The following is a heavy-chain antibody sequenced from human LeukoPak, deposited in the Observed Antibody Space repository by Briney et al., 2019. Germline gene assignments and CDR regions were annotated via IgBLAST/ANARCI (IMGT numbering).Heavy chain of an antibody. CDR1: GYSFTSYW. D-gene: IGHD6-19*01. CDR3: ARHLTSGLLDY. J-gene: IGHJ4*02. CDR2: IDPGDSYT. Sequence: PGESLKISCKGSGYSFTSYWIMWVHQMPGKGLEWMGTIDPGDSYTSYSPSFQGHVTISADKSISTAYLQWSSLKASNTAMYYCARHLTSGLLDYWGQGTLVTVSS. V-gene: IGHV5-10-1*01.